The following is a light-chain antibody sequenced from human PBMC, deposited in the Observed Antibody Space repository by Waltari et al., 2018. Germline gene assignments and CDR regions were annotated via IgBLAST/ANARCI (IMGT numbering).Light chain of an antibody. Sequence: QSVLTQPPSASGTPGQRVTISCSGSSSNIGSNYVYRYQQLLGTAPKLLIYRNNQRPSGGPDRFSGSKSGTSASLAISGLRSEDEADYYCAAWDDSLSAFYVFGTGTKVTVL. CDR2: RNN. V-gene: IGLV1-47*01. CDR3: AAWDDSLSAFYV. J-gene: IGLJ1*01. CDR1: SSNIGSNY.